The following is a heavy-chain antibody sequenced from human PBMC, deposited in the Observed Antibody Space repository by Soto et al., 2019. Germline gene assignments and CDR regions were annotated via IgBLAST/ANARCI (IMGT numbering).Heavy chain of an antibody. V-gene: IGHV1-69*02. Sequence: QVQLVQSGAEVKKPGSSVKVSCKASEGTFRSYTVSWMRQAPGQGLEWMGRIVPVISVANYAQRFEDRVTITADKATSTASLGPSSLRSHDTHMYFCVPAEAVGRHFEYWGVGSRGTVPS. D-gene: IGHD6-19*01. J-gene: IGHJ4*02. CDR1: EGTFRSYT. CDR2: IVPVISVA. CDR3: VPAEAVGRHFEY.